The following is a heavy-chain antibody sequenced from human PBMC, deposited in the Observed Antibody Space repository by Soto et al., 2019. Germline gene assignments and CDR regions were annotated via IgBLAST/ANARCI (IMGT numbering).Heavy chain of an antibody. Sequence: QVQLVESGGGVVQPGRSLRLSCAASGFTFSSYAMHWVRQAPGKGLEWVAVISYDGSNKYYADSVKGRFTISRDNSKSTLYLQMNSLRAEDTAVYYCARDMRGDSSGYYDYYWGQGTLVTVSS. CDR3: ARDMRGDSSGYYDYY. D-gene: IGHD3-22*01. CDR1: GFTFSSYA. V-gene: IGHV3-30-3*01. CDR2: ISYDGSNK. J-gene: IGHJ4*02.